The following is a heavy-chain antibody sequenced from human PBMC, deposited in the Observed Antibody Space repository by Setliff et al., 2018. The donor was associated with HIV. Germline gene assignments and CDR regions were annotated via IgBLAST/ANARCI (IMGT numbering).Heavy chain of an antibody. CDR1: GFTFSSYG. Sequence: PGGSLRLSCAASGFTFSSYGMHWVRQAPGKGLEWVAVIWYDGSNKYYADSVKGRFTISRDNSKNTLYLQMNSLRVDDTAVYYCGKGSFYEQQLSPPRDYWGQGTLVTVSS. V-gene: IGHV3-33*06. J-gene: IGHJ4*02. D-gene: IGHD6-13*01. CDR3: GKGSFYEQQLSPPRDY. CDR2: IWYDGSNK.